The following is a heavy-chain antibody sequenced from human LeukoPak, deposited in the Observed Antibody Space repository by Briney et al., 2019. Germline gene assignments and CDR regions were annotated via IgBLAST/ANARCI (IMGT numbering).Heavy chain of an antibody. CDR1: GFTRSTYA. D-gene: IGHD3-10*01. J-gene: IGHJ4*02. Sequence: GRSLRLSCAASGFTRSTYAMHWVRQAPGEGLEWVAVISYDGSDTYYADSVKGRFTISRDSSKNTLYLQMTSLRAEDTGVYYCARADFYGSGSHPPGGFDYWGQGTLVTVSS. V-gene: IGHV3-30*04. CDR2: ISYDGSDT. CDR3: ARADFYGSGSHPPGGFDY.